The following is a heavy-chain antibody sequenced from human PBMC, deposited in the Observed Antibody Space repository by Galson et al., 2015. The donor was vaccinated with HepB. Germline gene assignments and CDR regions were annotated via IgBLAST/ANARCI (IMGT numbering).Heavy chain of an antibody. CDR1: GYTFTSYG. D-gene: IGHD6-13*01. Sequence: SVKVSCKASGYTFTSYGISWVRQAPGQGLEWMGWIIPILGIANYAQKFQGRVTITADKSTSTAYMELSSLRSEDTAVYYCASWGAVRSDNGFDYWGQGTTSSSWYMYGMDVWGQGTTVTVSS. V-gene: IGHV1-69*10. CDR2: IIPILGIA. CDR3: ASWGAVRSDNGFDYWGQGTTSSSWYMYGMDV. J-gene: IGHJ6*02.